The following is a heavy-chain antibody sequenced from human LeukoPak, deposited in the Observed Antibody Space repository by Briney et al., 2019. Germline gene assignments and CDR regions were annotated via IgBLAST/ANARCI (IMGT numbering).Heavy chain of an antibody. V-gene: IGHV3-20*04. CDR2: INWNGGST. CDR3: ARAADSSGYSSYFDY. J-gene: IGHJ4*02. D-gene: IGHD3-22*01. CDR1: GFTFDDYG. Sequence: PGGSLRLSCAASGFTFDDYGMSWVRQAPGKGLEWVSGINWNGGSTGYADSVKGRFTISRDNAKNSLYLQMNSLRAEDTAVYYCARAADSSGYSSYFDYWGQGTLVTVSS.